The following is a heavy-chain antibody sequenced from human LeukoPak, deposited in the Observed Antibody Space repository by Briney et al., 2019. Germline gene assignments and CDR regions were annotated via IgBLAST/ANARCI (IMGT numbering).Heavy chain of an antibody. D-gene: IGHD3-10*01. V-gene: IGHV3-7*01. CDR1: RFIFSSYW. J-gene: IGHJ6*03. CDR3: ARVRGDYYMDV. Sequence: GGSLRLSCAASRFIFSSYWMTWVRQAPGKGLEWVANIKQYGSERYYVDSVKGRFTISRDNAKNSLYLQMNSLRAEDTAVYYCARVRGDYYMDVWGKGTTVTVSS. CDR2: IKQYGSER.